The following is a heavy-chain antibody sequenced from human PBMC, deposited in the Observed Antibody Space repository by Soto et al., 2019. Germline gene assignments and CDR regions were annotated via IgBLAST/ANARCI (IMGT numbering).Heavy chain of an antibody. J-gene: IGHJ4*02. V-gene: IGHV1-69*13. D-gene: IGHD3-3*01. CDR3: ARARAERERSYDFWSGSFDS. Sequence: GTSAEVSCKASGGRLGRCAMSWVRQATGKGLEWMGGIIPIYDTTNYAQKFQGRVTITADESTSTASMELSSLRSEDTAVYYCARARAERERSYDFWSGSFDSWGPGTLVTVSS. CDR1: GGRLGRCA. CDR2: IIPIYDTT.